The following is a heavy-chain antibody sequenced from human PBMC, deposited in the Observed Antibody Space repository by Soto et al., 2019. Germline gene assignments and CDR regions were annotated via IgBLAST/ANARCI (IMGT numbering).Heavy chain of an antibody. J-gene: IGHJ6*02. V-gene: IGHV3-13*01. CDR3: ARAGSGYPLYYGMDV. CDR1: GFTFSSYD. CDR2: IGTAGDT. D-gene: IGHD3-22*01. Sequence: VGSLRLSCAASGFTFSSYDMHWVRQATGKGLEWVSAIGTAGDTYYPGSVKGRFTISRENAKNSLYLQMNSLRAGDTAVYYCARAGSGYPLYYGMDVWGQGTTVTVSS.